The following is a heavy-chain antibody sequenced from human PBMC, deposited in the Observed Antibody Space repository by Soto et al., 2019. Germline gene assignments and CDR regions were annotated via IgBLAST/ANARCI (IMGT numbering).Heavy chain of an antibody. D-gene: IGHD5-18*01. CDR3: AKNLRGYSYNFDY. V-gene: IGHV3-30*18. CDR2: ISYDGSNK. Sequence: SLRLSCAASGFTFSSYGMHWVRQAPGKGLEWVAVISYDGSNKYYADSVKGRFTISRDNSKNTLYLQMNSLRAEDTAVYYCAKNLRGYSYNFDYWGQGTLVTVSS. CDR1: GFTFSSYG. J-gene: IGHJ4*02.